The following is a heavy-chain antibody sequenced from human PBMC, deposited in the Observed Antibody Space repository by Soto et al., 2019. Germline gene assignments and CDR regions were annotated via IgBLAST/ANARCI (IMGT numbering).Heavy chain of an antibody. V-gene: IGHV3-23*01. CDR1: GFTFSCCA. CDR3: VINRGGGSYATWSFAS. D-gene: IGHD1-26*01. CDR2: IHGDGDYM. J-gene: IGHJ2*01. Sequence: EVQLLDSGGGLVQPGGSLRLSCAASGFTFSCCAMSWVRQAPGKGLEWVSTIHGDGDYMQYTDSVKGRFTISRDNSRNTLYLPMDSLRGDDTAVYYCVINRGGGSYATWSFASWGRGTLVTVSS.